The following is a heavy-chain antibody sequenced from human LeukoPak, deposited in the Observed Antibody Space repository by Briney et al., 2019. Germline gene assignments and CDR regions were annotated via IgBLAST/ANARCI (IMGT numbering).Heavy chain of an antibody. D-gene: IGHD2-2*02. Sequence: GGSLRLSCAGSGFTFSSHWMSWLRQAPGKGLEWVANIRQDGSEKHYMDSVKGRFTISRDNAKNSVYLQMNSLRAEDTAVYYCAIDPSVPATAIPDDYWGQGTLVTVSS. CDR3: AIDPSVPATAIPDDY. V-gene: IGHV3-7*03. CDR1: GFTFSSHW. J-gene: IGHJ4*02. CDR2: IRQDGSEK.